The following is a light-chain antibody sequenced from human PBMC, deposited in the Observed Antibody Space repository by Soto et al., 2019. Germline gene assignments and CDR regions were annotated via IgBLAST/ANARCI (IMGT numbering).Light chain of an antibody. CDR2: GAS. J-gene: IGKJ5*01. Sequence: EIVMTQSPATLSVSPGERATLSCRASQGISRNLAWYQQKPGQAPRLLIFGASTRATGIPARFSGSGSGTEFTLTISSLQSEDFAVYYCQQYNNWPPSITFGQGTRLEIK. CDR1: QGISRN. V-gene: IGKV3-15*01. CDR3: QQYNNWPPSIT.